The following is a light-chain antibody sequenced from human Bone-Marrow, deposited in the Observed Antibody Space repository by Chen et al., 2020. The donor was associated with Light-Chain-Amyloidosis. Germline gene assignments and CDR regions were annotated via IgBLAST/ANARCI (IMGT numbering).Light chain of an antibody. CDR3: GTWDSSLSAEV. CDR2: DNN. CDR1: NSNIGNNY. Sequence: SVLTQPPSVSAAPGQKVTIPCSGSNSNIGNNYVSWYQQLPGTAPKLLIYDNNKRPSGIPDRFSGSKAGTSATLGITGLQTGDEADYYCGTWDSSLSAEVFGGGTKLTVL. V-gene: IGLV1-51*01. J-gene: IGLJ2*01.